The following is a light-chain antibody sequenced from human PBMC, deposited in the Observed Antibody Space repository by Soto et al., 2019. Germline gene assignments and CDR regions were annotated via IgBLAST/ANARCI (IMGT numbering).Light chain of an antibody. V-gene: IGLV2-14*01. CDR3: SSYSSSSTLV. J-gene: IGLJ2*01. Sequence: QSALTLPASVSGSPGQSITISCTGTSSDVGGYNYVSWYQQHPGKAPKLMIYDVSNRPSGVSNRFSGSKSGNTASLTISGLQADDEADYYCSSYSSSSTLVFGGGTQLTVL. CDR1: SSDVGGYNY. CDR2: DVS.